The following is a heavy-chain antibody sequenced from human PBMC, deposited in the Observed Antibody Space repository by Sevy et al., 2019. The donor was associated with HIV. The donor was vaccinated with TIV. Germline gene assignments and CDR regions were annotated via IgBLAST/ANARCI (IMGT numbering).Heavy chain of an antibody. V-gene: IGHV3-7*03. CDR2: IKQDGSEK. J-gene: IGHJ6*03. Sequence: GGSLRLSCAASGFTFSSYWMSWVRQAPGKGLEWVANIKQDGSEKYYVDSVKGRFTISRDNAKNSLYLQMNSLRAEDTAVYYCARDWSYCSGGSCYYYYYYMDVWGKGTTVTVSS. CDR1: GFTFSSYW. D-gene: IGHD2-15*01. CDR3: ARDWSYCSGGSCYYYYYYMDV.